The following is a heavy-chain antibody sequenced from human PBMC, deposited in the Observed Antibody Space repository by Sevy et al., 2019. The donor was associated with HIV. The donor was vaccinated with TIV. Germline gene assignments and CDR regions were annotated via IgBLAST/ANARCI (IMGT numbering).Heavy chain of an antibody. J-gene: IGHJ4*02. CDR1: GRTFSNYA. V-gene: IGHV1-69*13. CDR3: AKSISWYASFDS. Sequence: ASVKVSCKASGRTFSNYAISWVRQAPGQGLEWMGGIIPMFGTANYVQKFQGRVTITADESTSTAYMELSSLRSEDTAVYYCAKSISWYASFDSWGQGTLVTVSS. CDR2: IIPMFGTA. D-gene: IGHD6-13*01.